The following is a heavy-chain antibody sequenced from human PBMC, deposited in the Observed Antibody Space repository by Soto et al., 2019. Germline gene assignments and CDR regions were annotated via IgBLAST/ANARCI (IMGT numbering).Heavy chain of an antibody. J-gene: IGHJ4*02. D-gene: IGHD1-1*01. CDR3: ARDRTGDPNFFDY. Sequence: SETLSLTCTVSGGSVSSGSYYWSWIRQPPGKGLEWIGYIYYSGSTDYNPSLKSRVTISVDTSKNQFSLKLSSVPAADTALYYCARDRTGDPNFFDYWGQGSLVTVSS. CDR1: GGSVSSGSYY. CDR2: IYYSGST. V-gene: IGHV4-61*01.